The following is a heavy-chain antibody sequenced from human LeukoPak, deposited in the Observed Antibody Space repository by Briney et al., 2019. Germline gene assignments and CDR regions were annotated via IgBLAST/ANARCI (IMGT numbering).Heavy chain of an antibody. CDR1: GDSISNSNLY. Sequence: SGTLSLTCIVSGDSISNSNLYWGWIRQPPGKGLEWIGSIYYSGNTYYNASLKSRVSISVDTSKNQFSLRLTSVTAADTAVYYCARQTGSGLFILQGGQGKLVTVSS. CDR3: ARQTGSGLFILQ. D-gene: IGHD3-10*01. V-gene: IGHV4-39*01. J-gene: IGHJ4*02. CDR2: IYYSGNT.